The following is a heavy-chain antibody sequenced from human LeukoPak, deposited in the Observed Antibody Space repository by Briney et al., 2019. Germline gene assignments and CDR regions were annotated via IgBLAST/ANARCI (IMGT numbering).Heavy chain of an antibody. J-gene: IGHJ3*02. Sequence: PGGSLRLSCAASGFTFSSYGMHWVRQAPGKGLEWVAVIWYDGSNKYYADSVKGRFTISRDNSKNTLYLQMNSLRAEDTAVYYCARSQWLASDAFDIWGQGTMVTVSS. CDR3: ARSQWLASDAFDI. CDR2: IWYDGSNK. V-gene: IGHV3-33*01. CDR1: GFTFSSYG. D-gene: IGHD6-19*01.